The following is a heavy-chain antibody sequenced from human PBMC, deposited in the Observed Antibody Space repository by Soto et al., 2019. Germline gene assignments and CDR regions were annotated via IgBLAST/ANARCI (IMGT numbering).Heavy chain of an antibody. J-gene: IGHJ6*02. CDR2: IYYSGST. D-gene: IGHD2-15*01. Sequence: QVQLQESGPGLVKPSQTLSLTCTVSGGSISSGGYYWSWIRQHPGKGLEWIGYIYYSGSTYYNPSLKSRVTISVDTSKSQFSLKLSSVTASDTAVYYCARVSSIVVVVAATPPGGMDVWGQGTTVTVSS. CDR3: ARVSSIVVVVAATPPGGMDV. V-gene: IGHV4-31*03. CDR1: GGSISSGGYY.